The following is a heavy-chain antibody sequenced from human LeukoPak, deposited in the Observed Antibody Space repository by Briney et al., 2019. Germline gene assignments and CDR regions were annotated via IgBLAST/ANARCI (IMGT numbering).Heavy chain of an antibody. CDR2: FGTRSTSI. CDR3: AREVSEGFDF. J-gene: IGHJ4*02. D-gene: IGHD3-22*01. Sequence: TGGSLRLSCAVTGFTFSSYVMSWVRQAPGKGLEWVSSFGTRSTSIYHAGSVKGRFAISRDNAKNSLYLQMNSLRAEDTALYYCAREVSEGFDFWGQGTLVTVSS. V-gene: IGHV3-21*01. CDR1: GFTFSSYV.